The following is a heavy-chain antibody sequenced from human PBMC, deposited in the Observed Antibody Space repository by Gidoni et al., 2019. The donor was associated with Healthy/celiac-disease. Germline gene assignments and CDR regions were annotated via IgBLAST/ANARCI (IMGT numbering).Heavy chain of an antibody. Sequence: EVQLLESGGGLVQPGGSLRLSCAASGFTFSSYALSWVRQAPGKGLGWVSAISGSGGSTYYAASVKGRFTISRDNSKNTLYLQRNSLRAEDTAVYYCAKGHVGPFDYWGQGTLVTVSS. J-gene: IGHJ4*02. CDR1: GFTFSSYA. CDR2: ISGSGGST. V-gene: IGHV3-23*01. CDR3: AKGHVGPFDY. D-gene: IGHD3-10*02.